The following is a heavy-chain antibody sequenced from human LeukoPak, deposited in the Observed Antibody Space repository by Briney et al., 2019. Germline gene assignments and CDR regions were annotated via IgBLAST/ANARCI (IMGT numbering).Heavy chain of an antibody. J-gene: IGHJ4*02. D-gene: IGHD6-13*01. CDR3: ARGNSSSWYVSPFDY. CDR1: NGSMTNNY. V-gene: IGHV4-59*01. CDR2: VYSSGST. Sequence: SETLSLTCTVSNGSMTNNYWSWIRQPPGKGLEWIGYVYSSGSTIYIPSLKSRVTISIDTSKNQFSLKLSSVTAADTAVYYCARGNSSSWYVSPFDYWGQGTLVTVSS.